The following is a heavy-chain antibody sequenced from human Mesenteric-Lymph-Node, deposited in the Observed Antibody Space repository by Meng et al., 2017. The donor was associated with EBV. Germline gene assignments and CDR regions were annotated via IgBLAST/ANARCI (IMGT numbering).Heavy chain of an antibody. CDR3: ARDRGADFLDY. CDR2: IYYDGYT. CDR1: GGSINSGDSY. Sequence: QVQLQESGPGLVKPSQTLSLTCAVSGGSINSGDSYWNWIRQPPGKGLEWIGYIYYDGYTYYDPSLKSRVTMSVDTSKNQFSLKLSSVTAADTAIYYCARDRGADFLDYWGQGTLVTVS. V-gene: IGHV4-30-4*01. J-gene: IGHJ4*02. D-gene: IGHD3-10*01.